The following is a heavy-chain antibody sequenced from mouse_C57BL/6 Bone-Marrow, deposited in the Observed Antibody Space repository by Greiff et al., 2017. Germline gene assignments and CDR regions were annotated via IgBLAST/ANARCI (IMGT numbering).Heavy chain of an antibody. CDR2: IDPSDSET. D-gene: IGHD1-1*01. CDR1: GYTFTSYW. Sequence: QVQLQQPGAELVRPGSSVKLSCKASGYTFTSYWMHWVKQRPIQGLEWIGNIDPSDSETHYNQKFKDKATLTVDKSSSPAYMQLSSLTSDDSAVXYCARGYGSRRGFAYWGQGTLVTVSA. V-gene: IGHV1-52*01. J-gene: IGHJ3*01. CDR3: ARGYGSRRGFAY.